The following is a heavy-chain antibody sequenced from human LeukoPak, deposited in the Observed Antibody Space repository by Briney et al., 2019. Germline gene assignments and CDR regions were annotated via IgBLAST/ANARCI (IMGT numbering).Heavy chain of an antibody. CDR3: ARGETMVRGANQAFDI. CDR1: GYTFTGYY. D-gene: IGHD3-10*01. CDR2: INPNSGGT. V-gene: IGHV1-2*02. Sequence: GASVKVSCKASGYTFTGYYIHWVRQAPGQGLEWMGWINPNSGGTNYAEKFQGRVTMTRDTSISTAYMELRRLRSDDTAVYYCARGETMVRGANQAFDIWGQGTMVTVSS. J-gene: IGHJ3*02.